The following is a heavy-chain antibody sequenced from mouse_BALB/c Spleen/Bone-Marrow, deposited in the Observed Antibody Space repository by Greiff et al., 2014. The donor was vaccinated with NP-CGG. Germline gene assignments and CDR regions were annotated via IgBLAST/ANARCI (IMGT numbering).Heavy chain of an antibody. J-gene: IGHJ4*01. Sequence: VQLQQSGGGLVKPGGSLKLSCAASGFAFSSYDMSWVRQTPEKRLEWDAYISSGGGSTYYPDTVKGRFTISRDNAKNTLYLQMSSLKSEDTAMYYCARPLYYYGSSPFYAMDYWGQGTSVTVSS. CDR3: ARPLYYYGSSPFYAMDY. CDR2: ISSGGGST. CDR1: GFAFSSYD. V-gene: IGHV5-12-1*01. D-gene: IGHD1-1*01.